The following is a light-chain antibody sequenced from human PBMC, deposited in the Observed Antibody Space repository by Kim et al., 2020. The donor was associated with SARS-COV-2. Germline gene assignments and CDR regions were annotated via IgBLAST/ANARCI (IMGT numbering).Light chain of an antibody. J-gene: IGLJ2*01. V-gene: IGLV3-1*01. Sequence: SECPGKTASRPCSGDKIGDKYACWYQQKPGQYPVLVIYQDSKPPSGIPERFSGSNSGNTATLTISGTQAMDEADYYCQAWDSSTVVFGGGTQLTVL. CDR3: QAWDSSTVV. CDR1: KIGDKY. CDR2: QDS.